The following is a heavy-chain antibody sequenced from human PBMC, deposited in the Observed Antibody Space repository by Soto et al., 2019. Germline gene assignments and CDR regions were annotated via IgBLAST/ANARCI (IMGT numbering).Heavy chain of an antibody. CDR3: ASAQFVVPGHHFFNCSDV. J-gene: IGHJ6*02. CDR1: GFTLSRYS. D-gene: IGHD1-1*01. CDR2: IPQEGSDG. V-gene: IGHV3-7*03. Sequence: GGSLRLSCEVSGFTLSRYSMTWVRQAPGKGLEWVAKIPQEGSDGHYVDSVKGRFTISRDNAKKSVYLQMNSLRAEDTAVYYCASAQFVVPGHHFFNCSDVWYQGALLTVFS.